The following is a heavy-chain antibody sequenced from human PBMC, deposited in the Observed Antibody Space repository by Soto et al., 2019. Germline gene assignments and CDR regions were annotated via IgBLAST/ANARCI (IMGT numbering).Heavy chain of an antibody. CDR1: GFTFSSYA. Sequence: TGGSLRLSCAASGFTFSSYAMSWVRQAPGKGLEWVSAISGSGGSTYYADSVKGRFTISRDNSKNTLYLQMNSLRAEDTAVYYCAKDLYSSSWYRNAFDIWGQGTMVTVSS. CDR2: ISGSGGST. D-gene: IGHD6-13*01. J-gene: IGHJ3*02. CDR3: AKDLYSSSWYRNAFDI. V-gene: IGHV3-23*01.